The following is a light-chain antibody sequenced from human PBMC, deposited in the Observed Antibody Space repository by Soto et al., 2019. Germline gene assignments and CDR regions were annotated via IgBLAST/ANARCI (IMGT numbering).Light chain of an antibody. CDR3: QQYENWPLT. CDR1: QSLSSN. Sequence: EIVMTQSPATLSVSPGERATLSCRATQSLSSNLAWYQQKPGQAPRLLVYGASTRATGIPARFSGSESGTEFTPTISSLQSEDFAVYYCQQYENWPLTFGGGTKVEIK. J-gene: IGKJ4*01. CDR2: GAS. V-gene: IGKV3-15*01.